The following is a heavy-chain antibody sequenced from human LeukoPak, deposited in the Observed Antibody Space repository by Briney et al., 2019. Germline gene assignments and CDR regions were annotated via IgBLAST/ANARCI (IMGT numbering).Heavy chain of an antibody. CDR3: AKVSDHFYDSSGYLDY. Sequence: PGGSLRLSCAASGFTFSSYAMSWVRQAPGKGLEWVSSISDSGGNTYNADSVKGRFTISRDNSKNTLYLKMNSLRAEDTAVYYCAKVSDHFYDSSGYLDYWGQGTLVTVSS. CDR1: GFTFSSYA. CDR2: ISDSGGNT. J-gene: IGHJ4*02. V-gene: IGHV3-23*01. D-gene: IGHD3-22*01.